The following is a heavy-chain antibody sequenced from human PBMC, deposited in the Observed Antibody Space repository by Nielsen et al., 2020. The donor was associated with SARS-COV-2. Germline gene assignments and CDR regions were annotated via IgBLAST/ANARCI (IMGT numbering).Heavy chain of an antibody. Sequence: ASVKVSCKASGYTFTAYAIHWVRQDPGQRLEWMGWINSDSGNTKYSQKFQGRVTITRDTSASTAYMELSGLSSEDTAVYYCARDRQKRFDFWGQGTLVTVSS. CDR3: ARDRQKRFDF. CDR2: INSDSGNT. J-gene: IGHJ4*02. V-gene: IGHV1-3*04. CDR1: GYTFTAYA.